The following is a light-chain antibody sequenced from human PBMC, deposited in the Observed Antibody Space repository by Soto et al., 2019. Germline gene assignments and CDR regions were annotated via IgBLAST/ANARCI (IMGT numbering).Light chain of an antibody. V-gene: IGLV2-14*01. CDR1: SSDVGGYNY. CDR3: SSYTSSSTRV. Sequence: QSVLTQPASVSGSPGQSITISCTGTSSDVGGYNYVSWYQQHPGKAPKLMIYDVSNRPSGVSNRFSGPKSGNTASLTISGLQAEDEADYYCSSYTSSSTRVFGGETQLTVL. J-gene: IGLJ2*01. CDR2: DVS.